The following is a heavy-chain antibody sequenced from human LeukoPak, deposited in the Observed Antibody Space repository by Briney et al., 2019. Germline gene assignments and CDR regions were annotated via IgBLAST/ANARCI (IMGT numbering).Heavy chain of an antibody. V-gene: IGHV3-23*01. CDR2: ITPSGDST. CDR3: AKDHISGLDATGAFDT. J-gene: IGHJ3*02. Sequence: GGSLRLSCAASGFTVSSNYMSWVRQAPGKGLEWVSAITPSGDSTYYADSVKGRFTISRDNSNNTRLLQRNSLGVEDTAVCYCAKDHISGLDATGAFDTWGQGTMVSVSS. D-gene: IGHD6-19*01. CDR1: GFTVSSNY.